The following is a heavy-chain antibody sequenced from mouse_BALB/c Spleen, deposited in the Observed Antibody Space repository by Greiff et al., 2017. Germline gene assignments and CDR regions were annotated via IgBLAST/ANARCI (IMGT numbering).Heavy chain of an antibody. D-gene: IGHD1-2*01. J-gene: IGHJ3*01. CDR2: INPSTGYT. V-gene: IGHV1-7*01. CDR1: GYTFTSYW. CDR3: AVLTTATAY. Sequence: QVQLKESGAELAKPGASVKMSCKASGYTFTSYWMHWVKQGPGQGLEWIGYINPSTGYTEYNQKFKDKATLTADKSSSTAYMQLSSLTSEDSAVYYCAVLTTATAYWGQGTLVTVSA.